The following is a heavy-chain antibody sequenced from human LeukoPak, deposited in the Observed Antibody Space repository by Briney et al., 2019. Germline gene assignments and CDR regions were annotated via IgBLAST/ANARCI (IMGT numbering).Heavy chain of an antibody. Sequence: GGSLRHSCAASGFNIGPYAMYWVRQGPGRGLEWVSVIKADGSGTFYSDSVRGRFTTSRDNSKNSLYLQMSSLTSDDTALYYCATWAFYHNLDVWGQGTTVAVSS. V-gene: IGHV3-43*02. CDR1: GFNIGPYA. CDR3: ATWAFYHNLDV. D-gene: IGHD2/OR15-2a*01. J-gene: IGHJ6*02. CDR2: IKADGSGT.